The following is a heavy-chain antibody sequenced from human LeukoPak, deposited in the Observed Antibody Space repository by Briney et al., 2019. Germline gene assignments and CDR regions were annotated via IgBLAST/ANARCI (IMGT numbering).Heavy chain of an antibody. V-gene: IGHV1-69*05. CDR2: IIPIFGTA. CDR1: GGTFSSYA. Sequence: GASAKVSCKASGGTFSSYAISWVRQAPGQGLEWMGGIIPIFGTANYAQKFQGRVTITTDESTSTAYMELSSLRSEDSAVYYCAREHDSSGYYGMVAFDIWGQGTMVTVSS. CDR3: AREHDSSGYYGMVAFDI. D-gene: IGHD3-22*01. J-gene: IGHJ3*02.